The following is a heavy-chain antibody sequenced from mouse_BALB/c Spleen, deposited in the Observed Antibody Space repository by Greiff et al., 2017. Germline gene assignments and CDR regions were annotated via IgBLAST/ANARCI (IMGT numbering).Heavy chain of an antibody. CDR1: GFTFSSFG. Sequence: EVHLVESGGGLVQPGGSRKLSCAASGFTFSSFGMHWVRQAPEKGLEWVAYISSGSSTIYYADTVKGRFTISRDNPKNTLFLQMTSLRSEDTAMYYCARSRGYDYFDYWGQGTTLTVSS. V-gene: IGHV5-17*02. CDR2: ISSGSSTI. J-gene: IGHJ2*01. CDR3: ARSRGYDYFDY. D-gene: IGHD2-2*01.